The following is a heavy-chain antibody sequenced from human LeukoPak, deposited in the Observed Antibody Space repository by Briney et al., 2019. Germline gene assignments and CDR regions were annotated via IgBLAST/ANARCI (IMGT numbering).Heavy chain of an antibody. V-gene: IGHV3-49*04. CDR1: GLTFGDYA. J-gene: IGHJ3*02. CDR2: IRSKAYGGTT. CDR3: SRVRYCSGRSCYFGAFDI. Sequence: GGSLRLSCTASGLTFGDYAMSWVRQAPGKGLEWVSFIRSKAYGGTTGYAASVKGRFIISRDDSKSIAYLQMNSLKTEDTAVYYCSRVRYCSGRSCYFGAFDIWGQGTMVTVSS. D-gene: IGHD2-15*01.